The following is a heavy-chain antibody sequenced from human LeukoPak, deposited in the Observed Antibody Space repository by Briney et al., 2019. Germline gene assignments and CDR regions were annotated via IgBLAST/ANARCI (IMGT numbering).Heavy chain of an antibody. D-gene: IGHD2-2*01. CDR2: ISSSSSYI. CDR3: ARGEYQLPEGY. J-gene: IGHJ4*02. V-gene: IGHV3-21*01. CDR1: AFTFSSYG. Sequence: GGSLRLSCAASAFTFSSYGMTWVRQAPGKGLEWVSSISSSSSYIYYADSVKGRFTISRDNAKNSLYLQMNSLRAEDTAVYYCARGEYQLPEGYWGQGTLVTVSS.